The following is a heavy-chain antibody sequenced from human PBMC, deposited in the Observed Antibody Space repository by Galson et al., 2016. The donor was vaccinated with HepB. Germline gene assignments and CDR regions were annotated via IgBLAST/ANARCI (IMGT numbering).Heavy chain of an antibody. CDR2: IYWDDGK. CDR1: GFSLSTTGMG. CDR3: ARSGHTSTWYRGAAYLDD. D-gene: IGHD1-26*01. J-gene: IGHJ4*02. V-gene: IGHV2-5*02. Sequence: PALVKPTQTLTLTCTFSGFSLSTTGMGVGWIRQPPGKALEWLALIYWDDGKGYSPSLESKLTITKDTSKNQVFLTMTNMDPVDTATYYCARSGHTSTWYRGAAYLDDWGQGTLVSVSS.